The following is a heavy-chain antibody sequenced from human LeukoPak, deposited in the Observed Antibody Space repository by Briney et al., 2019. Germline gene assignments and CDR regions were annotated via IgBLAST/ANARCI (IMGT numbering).Heavy chain of an antibody. D-gene: IGHD6-19*01. Sequence: GGSLRLSCAASGFTFSSYSMNWVRQAPGKGLEWVSSISSSSYIYYADSVKGRFTISRDNAKNSLYLQMNSLRAEDTAVYYCARDGPRAVAGTVFDYWGQGTLVTVSS. CDR1: GFTFSSYS. CDR3: ARDGPRAVAGTVFDY. J-gene: IGHJ4*02. V-gene: IGHV3-21*01. CDR2: ISSSSYI.